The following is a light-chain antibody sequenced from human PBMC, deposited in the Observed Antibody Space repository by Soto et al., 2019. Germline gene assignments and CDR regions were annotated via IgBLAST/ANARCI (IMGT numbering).Light chain of an antibody. CDR3: QQYGSSPPT. V-gene: IGKV3-20*01. CDR2: GAS. CDR1: RSVSNNY. J-gene: IGKJ1*01. Sequence: EIVLTQSPGTLSLSPGERATLSCRASRSVSNNYVAWYQRKPGQAPRLLIYGASSRATDIPRRFSGSGSGTDFTLTITRLEPEVFAVYYCQQYGSSPPTFGQGTKVESK.